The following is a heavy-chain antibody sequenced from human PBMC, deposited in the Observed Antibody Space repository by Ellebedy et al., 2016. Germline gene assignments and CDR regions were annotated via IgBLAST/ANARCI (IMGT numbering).Heavy chain of an antibody. V-gene: IGHV1-2*02. J-gene: IGHJ4*02. D-gene: IGHD3-16*02. CDR2: INPNSGGT. CDR1: GYTFTGYY. Sequence: ASVKVSXXASGYTFTGYYMHWVRQAPGQGLEWMGWINPNSGGTNYAQKFQGRVTMTRDTSISTACMELSRLRSDDTAVYYCASWDEVIVSYWGQGTLVTVSS. CDR3: ASWDEVIVSY.